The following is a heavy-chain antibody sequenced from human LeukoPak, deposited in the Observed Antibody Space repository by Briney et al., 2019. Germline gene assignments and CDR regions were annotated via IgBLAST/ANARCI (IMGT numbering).Heavy chain of an antibody. Sequence: KPSETLSLTCTVSGGSISSYYWSWIRQPPGKGLEWIGYIYYSGSTYYNPSLKSRVTISVDTSKNQFSLKLSSVTAADTAVYYCARDGHDYGNNWFDPWGQGTLVTVSS. CDR2: IYYSGST. V-gene: IGHV4-30-4*08. D-gene: IGHD4-17*01. J-gene: IGHJ5*02. CDR1: GGSISSYY. CDR3: ARDGHDYGNNWFDP.